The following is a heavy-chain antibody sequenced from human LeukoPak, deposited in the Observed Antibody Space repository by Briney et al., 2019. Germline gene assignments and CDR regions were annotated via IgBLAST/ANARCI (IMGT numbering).Heavy chain of an antibody. Sequence: PSETLSLTCTVSGGSISSSTYIWGWIRQPPGKGLEWIASVYYNGHTYFNPSLKSRVTISIDTSKNQFSLNVRSVTAADTAVFYCASTPYYGSRGSGSISLWGQGTLVTASS. V-gene: IGHV4-39*01. CDR2: VYYNGHT. CDR1: GGSISSSTYI. CDR3: ASTPYYGSRGSGSISL. J-gene: IGHJ4*02. D-gene: IGHD3-10*01.